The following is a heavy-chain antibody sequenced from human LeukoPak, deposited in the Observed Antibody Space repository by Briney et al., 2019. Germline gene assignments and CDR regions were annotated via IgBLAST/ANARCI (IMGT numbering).Heavy chain of an antibody. J-gene: IGHJ4*02. CDR2: IYTSGST. D-gene: IGHD1-26*01. CDR3: AGSYSGNYYLFDY. Sequence: SGTLSLTCTVSGGSISSYYWSWIRQPAGKGLEWIGRIYTSGSTNYNPSLKSRVTMSVDTSKNQLSLKLSSVTAADTAVYYCAGSYSGNYYLFDYWGQGTLVTVS. V-gene: IGHV4-4*07. CDR1: GGSISSYY.